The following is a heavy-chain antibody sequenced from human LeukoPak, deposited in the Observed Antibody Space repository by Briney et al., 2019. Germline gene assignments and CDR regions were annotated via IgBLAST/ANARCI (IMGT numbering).Heavy chain of an antibody. Sequence: QPGGSLRLSCAASGFTFSSYWMSWVRQAPGKGLEWVANIKQDGSEKYYVDSVKGRFTISRDNAKNSLYLQMNSLRAEDTAVYYCARDGAAPDFYYYFMDVWGKGTTVTVSS. V-gene: IGHV3-7*01. CDR3: ARDGAAPDFYYYFMDV. CDR1: GFTFSSYW. D-gene: IGHD6-6*01. CDR2: IKQDGSEK. J-gene: IGHJ6*03.